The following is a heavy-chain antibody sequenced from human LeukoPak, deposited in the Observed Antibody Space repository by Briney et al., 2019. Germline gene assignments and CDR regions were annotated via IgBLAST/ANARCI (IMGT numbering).Heavy chain of an antibody. CDR3: ARGGYYPLDY. J-gene: IGHJ4*02. D-gene: IGHD5-18*01. CDR1: GGSISSGSYY. Sequence: SETLSLTCTVSGGSISSGSYYWSWIRQPAGKGLEWIGRIYTSGSTNYNPSLKSRVTISVDTSQNQFSLKLSSVTAADTAVYYCARGGYYPLDYWGQGTLVTVSS. V-gene: IGHV4-61*02. CDR2: IYTSGST.